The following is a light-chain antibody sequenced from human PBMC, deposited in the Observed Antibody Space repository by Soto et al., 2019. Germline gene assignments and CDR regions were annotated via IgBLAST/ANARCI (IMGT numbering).Light chain of an antibody. Sequence: EIVMTQSPATLSVSPGERATLSCRASQSVSSNLAWYQQKPGQAPRLLIYGASTRATGIPARFSGSGSGTEFTPTISSLQSEDFAVYYCQQYNNWLITFGQGTRLEIK. CDR3: QQYNNWLIT. CDR2: GAS. CDR1: QSVSSN. J-gene: IGKJ5*01. V-gene: IGKV3-15*01.